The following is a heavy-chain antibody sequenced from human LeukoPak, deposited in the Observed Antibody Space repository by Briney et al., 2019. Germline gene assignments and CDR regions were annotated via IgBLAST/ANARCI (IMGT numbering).Heavy chain of an antibody. CDR2: ISSSSSTI. D-gene: IGHD4-11*01. Sequence: PGGSLRLSCAASGFTFSSYSMNWVRQAPGKGLEWVSYISSSSSTIYYADSVEGRFTISRDNAKNSLYLQMNSLRAEDTAVYYCARAQSFHDYSNDWGRGTLVTVSS. V-gene: IGHV3-48*01. CDR1: GFTFSSYS. CDR3: ARAQSFHDYSND. J-gene: IGHJ4*02.